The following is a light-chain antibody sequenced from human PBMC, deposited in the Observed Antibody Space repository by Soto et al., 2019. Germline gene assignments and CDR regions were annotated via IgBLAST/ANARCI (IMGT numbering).Light chain of an antibody. Sequence: DIQMTQSPSTLSASVGDRVTITCRASQSISSWLAWYQQKPGKATKLLIYDASSLESGVPSRFSGSGSGTEFTLTISSLQPDDFATYYCQQYNSYVSFGQGTKVEIK. CDR3: QQYNSYVS. CDR2: DAS. J-gene: IGKJ1*01. V-gene: IGKV1-5*01. CDR1: QSISSW.